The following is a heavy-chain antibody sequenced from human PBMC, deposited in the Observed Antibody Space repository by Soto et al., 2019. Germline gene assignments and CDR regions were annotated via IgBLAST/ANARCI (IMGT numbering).Heavy chain of an antibody. CDR2: MNPNSGNT. Sequence: QVQLVQSGAEVKKPGASVKVACKASGYTFTSSDINWVRQAPGQGLEWMGWMNPNSGNTGYAQKFQGRVTMTRNTSIRTAYMELSSLISDDTAVYYCARGTLRWYFELWGRGTLVTVFS. J-gene: IGHJ2*01. CDR3: ARGTLRWYFEL. CDR1: GYTFTSSD. V-gene: IGHV1-8*01.